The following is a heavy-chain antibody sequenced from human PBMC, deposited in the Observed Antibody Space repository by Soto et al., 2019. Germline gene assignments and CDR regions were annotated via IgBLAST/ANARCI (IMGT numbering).Heavy chain of an antibody. D-gene: IGHD2-2*01. CDR2: ISSSGSTI. Sequence: PGGSLRLSCVASGFTFSDYYMSWIRQAPGKGLEWVSYISSSGSTIYYADSVKGRFTISRDNAKNSLYLQMNSLRGEDTAVYYCARVGGYCISTSCYDAFDIWGQGTMVT. CDR1: GFTFSDYY. CDR3: ARVGGYCISTSCYDAFDI. J-gene: IGHJ3*02. V-gene: IGHV3-11*01.